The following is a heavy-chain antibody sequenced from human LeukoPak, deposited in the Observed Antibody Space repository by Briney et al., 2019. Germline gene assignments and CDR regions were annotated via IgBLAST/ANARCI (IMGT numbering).Heavy chain of an antibody. Sequence: ASVKVSCKASGYTFTGYYIRWVRQAPGQGLEWMGWINPNSGGTKYKQKFQGRVTLTRDTSISTAYMDLSRLTSDDTAVYYCAREGGIEALDMWGQGTMVTVSS. CDR3: AREGGIEALDM. CDR1: GYTFTGYY. V-gene: IGHV1-2*02. D-gene: IGHD2-15*01. CDR2: INPNSGGT. J-gene: IGHJ3*02.